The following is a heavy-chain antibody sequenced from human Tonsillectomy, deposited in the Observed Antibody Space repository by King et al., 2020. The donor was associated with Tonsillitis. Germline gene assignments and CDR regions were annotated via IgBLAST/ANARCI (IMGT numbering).Heavy chain of an antibody. CDR1: GFIFSDHY. Sequence: VQLVESGGGLVQPGGSLRLSCAASGFIFSDHYMDWVRQAPGKGPEWGVRITNKAKSYASEYAASVKGRCAVSSDDSPTSIYLQMNSLTNADTAVYYCARESRSGWYYDVWGQGTLVTVSS. CDR3: ARESRSGWYYDV. J-gene: IGHJ4*02. V-gene: IGHV3-72*01. D-gene: IGHD6-19*01. CDR2: ITNKAKSYAS.